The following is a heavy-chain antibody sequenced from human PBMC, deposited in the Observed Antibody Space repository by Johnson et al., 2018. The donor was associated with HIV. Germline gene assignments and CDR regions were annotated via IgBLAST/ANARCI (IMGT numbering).Heavy chain of an antibody. D-gene: IGHD3-10*01. CDR3: GSLGDGHQKGAFEI. J-gene: IGHJ3*02. CDR2: IGTAGDT. CDR1: GFTFSSYD. V-gene: IGHV3-13*01. Sequence: EMQLVESGGGLVQPGGSLRLSCAASGFTFSSYDMHWVRQATGKGLEWVSAIGTAGDTYYPGSVKGRFTISRDNANRSLFLQMNSLRVEDTAVYFCGSLGDGHQKGAFEIWGHGTMVTVSS.